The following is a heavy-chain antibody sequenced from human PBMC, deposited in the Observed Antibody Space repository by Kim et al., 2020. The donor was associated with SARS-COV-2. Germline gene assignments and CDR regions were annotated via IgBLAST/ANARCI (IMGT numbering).Heavy chain of an antibody. J-gene: IGHJ4*03. V-gene: IGHV3-30-3*01. CDR3: ASQPYYSGSAEGYFDY. CDR2: ISYDGSNK. D-gene: IGHD1-26*01. CDR1: GFTFSSYA. Sequence: GGSLRLSCAASGFTFSSYAMHWVRQAPGKGLEWVAVISYDGSNKYYADSVKGRFTISRDNSKNTLYLQMNSLRAEDTAVYYCASQPYYSGSAEGYFDYWG.